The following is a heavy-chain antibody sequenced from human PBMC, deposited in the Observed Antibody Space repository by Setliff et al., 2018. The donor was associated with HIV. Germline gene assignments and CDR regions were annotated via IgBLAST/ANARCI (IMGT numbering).Heavy chain of an antibody. V-gene: IGHV4-31*03. CDR2: IYYSGST. CDR3: ATGENYFGSGSPSVHYYMDV. J-gene: IGHJ6*03. D-gene: IGHD3-10*01. Sequence: KPSETLSLTCSVSGGSISSANYYWSWIRQHPGRGLEWIGYIYYSGSTYYNPSLKSRVTMSLDTSNNQFSLKLSSVTAADTAVYYCATGENYFGSGSPSVHYYMDVWGKGTTVTVSS. CDR1: GGSISSANYY.